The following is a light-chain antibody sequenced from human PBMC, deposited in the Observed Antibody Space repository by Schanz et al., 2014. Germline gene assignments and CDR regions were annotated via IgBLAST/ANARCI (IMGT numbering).Light chain of an antibody. CDR2: EAN. CDR1: SSDVGGYNY. CDR3: SSYTSSSTPFV. V-gene: IGLV2-14*01. J-gene: IGLJ1*01. Sequence: QSALTQPASVSGSPGQSITLSCTGTSSDVGGYNYVSWYQHHPGKAPKLMIYEANKRPSGVSNRFSGSKSGNTASLTISGLQAEDEADYYCSSYTSSSTPFVFGTGTKLTVL.